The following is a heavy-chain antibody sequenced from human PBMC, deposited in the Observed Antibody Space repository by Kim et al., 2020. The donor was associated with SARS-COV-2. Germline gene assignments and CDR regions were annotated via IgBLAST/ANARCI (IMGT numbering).Heavy chain of an antibody. CDR2: ISYDGSSK. Sequence: GGSLRLSCAASGFTFITYGMHWVRQAPGKGLEWVAIISYDGSSKYYADSVKGRFTISRENSKNMLFLQMNSLRPDDTAVYYCAREAGGWQVGYYYNYGMDASGQGTTVAVSS. CDR3: AREAGGWQVGYYYNYGMDA. J-gene: IGHJ6*02. V-gene: IGHV3-30*04. D-gene: IGHD5-12*01. CDR1: GFTFITYG.